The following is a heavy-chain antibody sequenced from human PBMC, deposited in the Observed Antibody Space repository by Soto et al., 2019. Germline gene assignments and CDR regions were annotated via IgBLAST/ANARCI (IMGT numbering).Heavy chain of an antibody. CDR2: IDHSGYT. CDR3: ARKQAGFFYGIDY. J-gene: IGHJ4*02. V-gene: IGHV4-31*01. D-gene: IGHD3-3*01. Sequence: QVQLQESGPGLVKPSETLSLTCTVSGGSFNSGGYYWSWIRQHPGKGMEWLGYIDHSGYTFYNPSLQSLIILSMDTSKNQFSLKLSSATAADTAVYFCARKQAGFFYGIDYWGQGTLVTVSS. CDR1: GGSFNSGGYY.